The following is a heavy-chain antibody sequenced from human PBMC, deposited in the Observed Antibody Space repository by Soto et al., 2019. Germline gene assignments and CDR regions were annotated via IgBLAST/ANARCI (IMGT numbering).Heavy chain of an antibody. D-gene: IGHD3-10*01. CDR1: GFSFDDYA. CDR3: EKDGGGGSGRDADHAGGMDV. CDR2: ISWNCGSI. Sequence: EVQLVESGGGLVQPGRSLRLSCAVSGFSFDDYAMHWVRQAPGKGLEWVSGISWNCGSIGYAESVKGRFTISRDNAKNSLYLQINDLRDEDTALYHCEKDGGGGSGRDADHAGGMDVWGQGTTVTVSS. J-gene: IGHJ6*02. V-gene: IGHV3-9*01.